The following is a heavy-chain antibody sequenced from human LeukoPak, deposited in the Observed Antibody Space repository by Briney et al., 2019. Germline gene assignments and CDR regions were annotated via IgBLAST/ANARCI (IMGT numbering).Heavy chain of an antibody. D-gene: IGHD6-19*01. J-gene: IGHJ5*02. Sequence: GASVNVSCKASGGTFSSYAISWVRQAPGQGLEWMGRIIPILGIANYAQKFQGRVTITADKSTSTAYMELSSLRSEDTAVYYCANTDKGQWHPSYWFDPWGQGTLVTVSS. V-gene: IGHV1-69*04. CDR1: GGTFSSYA. CDR3: ANTDKGQWHPSYWFDP. CDR2: IIPILGIA.